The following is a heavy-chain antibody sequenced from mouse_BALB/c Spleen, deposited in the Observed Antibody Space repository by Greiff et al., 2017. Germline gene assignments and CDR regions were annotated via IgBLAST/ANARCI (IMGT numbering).Heavy chain of an antibody. Sequence: EVKLMESGGGLVQPGGSLKLSCAASGFTFSSYGMSWVRQTPDKRLELVATINSNGGSTYYPDSVKGRFTISRDNAKNTLYLQMSSLKSEDTAMYYCARDGGTSWFAYWGQGTLVTVSA. CDR1: GFTFSSYG. CDR3: ARDGGTSWFAY. CDR2: INSNGGST. V-gene: IGHV5-6-3*01. D-gene: IGHD3-3*01. J-gene: IGHJ3*01.